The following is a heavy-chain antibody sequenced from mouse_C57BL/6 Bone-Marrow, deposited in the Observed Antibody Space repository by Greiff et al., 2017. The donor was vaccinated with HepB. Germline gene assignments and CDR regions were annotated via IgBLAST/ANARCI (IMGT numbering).Heavy chain of an antibody. V-gene: IGHV1-9*01. CDR1: GYTFTGYW. J-gene: IGHJ1*03. Sequence: QVQLKESGAELMKPGASVKLSCKATGYTFTGYWIEWVKQRPGHGLEWIGEILPGSGSTNYNEKFKGKATFTADTSSNTAYMQLSSLTTEDSAIYYCARSPYYYGSSYGYFDVWGTGTTVTVSS. D-gene: IGHD1-1*01. CDR3: ARSPYYYGSSYGYFDV. CDR2: ILPGSGST.